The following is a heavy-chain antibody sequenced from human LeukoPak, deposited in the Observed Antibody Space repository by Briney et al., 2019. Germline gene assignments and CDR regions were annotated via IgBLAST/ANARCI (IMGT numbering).Heavy chain of an antibody. D-gene: IGHD2-15*01. CDR3: ARVRIRRYMDV. CDR1: GFTFSSYS. J-gene: IGHJ6*03. Sequence: GGSLRLSCAASGFTFSSYSMNWVRQAPGKGLEWVSYISSSSSTIYYADSVKGRFTISRDNAKNSLYLQMNSLRAEDTAVYYCARVRIRRYMDVWGKGTTVTVSS. CDR2: ISSSSSTI. V-gene: IGHV3-48*01.